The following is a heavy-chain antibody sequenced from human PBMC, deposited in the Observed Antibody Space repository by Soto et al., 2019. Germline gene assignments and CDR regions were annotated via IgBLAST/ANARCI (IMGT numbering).Heavy chain of an antibody. D-gene: IGHD2-15*01. Sequence: SETLSLTCTVSGGSISSGDYYWSWIRQPPGKGLEWIGYIYYSGSTYYNPPLKSRVTISVDTSKNQFSLKLSSVTAADTAVYYCARRYCSGGSCYFDYWGRGTLVTVSS. CDR2: IYYSGST. V-gene: IGHV4-30-4*01. CDR1: GGSISSGDYY. CDR3: ARRYCSGGSCYFDY. J-gene: IGHJ4*02.